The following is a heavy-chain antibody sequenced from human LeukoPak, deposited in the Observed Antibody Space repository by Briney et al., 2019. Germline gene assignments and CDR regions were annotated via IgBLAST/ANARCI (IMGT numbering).Heavy chain of an antibody. Sequence: SETLSLTCTVSGGSISSSSYYWGWIRQPPGKGLEWIGSIYYSGSTYYNPPLKSRVTISVDTSKNQFSLNLSSVTAADTAVYFCARDEGSSYPFDYWGQGTLVTVSS. CDR2: IYYSGST. CDR3: ARDEGSSYPFDY. J-gene: IGHJ4*02. V-gene: IGHV4-39*07. D-gene: IGHD2-2*01. CDR1: GGSISSSSYY.